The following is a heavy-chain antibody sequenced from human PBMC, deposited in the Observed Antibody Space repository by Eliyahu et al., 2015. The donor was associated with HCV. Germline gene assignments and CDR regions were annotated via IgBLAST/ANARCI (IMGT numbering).Heavy chain of an antibody. J-gene: IGHJ4*02. CDR3: ARHADDFWSGYWNY. Sequence: QLHLQESGPGLVKPSETLSLTCTVPGGSISTSSYYWGWIRQXPGKGLEWIGSINXSGSTYYNPSLKSRVTISVDTSKNQFSLKLSSVTAADTAVYYCARHADDFWSGYWNYWGQGTLVTVSS. CDR2: INXSGST. D-gene: IGHD3-3*01. V-gene: IGHV4-39*01. CDR1: GGSISTSSYY.